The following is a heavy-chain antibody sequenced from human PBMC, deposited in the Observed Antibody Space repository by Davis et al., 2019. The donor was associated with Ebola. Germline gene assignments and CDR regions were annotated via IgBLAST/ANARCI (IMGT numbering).Heavy chain of an antibody. CDR1: GFTVSSNS. CDR2: IYIGGNT. CDR3: ARGDGYNFWDH. V-gene: IGHV3-53*01. Sequence: GGSLRPSCPASGFTVSSNSMSWVRQAQGKGLEWVPVIYIGGNTYYAHSVKGRFTISRDISKNTVYLQMNSLGAEDTAVYYCARGDGYNFWDHWGQGILVTVSS. D-gene: IGHD5-24*01. J-gene: IGHJ4*02.